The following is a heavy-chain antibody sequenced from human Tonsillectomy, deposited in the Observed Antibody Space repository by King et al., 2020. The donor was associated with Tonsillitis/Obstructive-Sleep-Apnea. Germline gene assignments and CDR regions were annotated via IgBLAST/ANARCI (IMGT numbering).Heavy chain of an antibody. CDR3: AGWGDGRRFDY. V-gene: IGHV3-33*01. CDR2: IWYDGSNK. Sequence: VQLVESGGGVVQPGRSLRLSCAASGFTFSSYGMSWVRQAPGKGLEWVAVIWYDGSNKYYVDSVKGRFTISRDNSKNMLWLQMNSLRAGDTGVYYCAGWGDGRRFDYWGQGTLVTVSS. CDR1: GFTFSSYG. D-gene: IGHD3-16*01. J-gene: IGHJ4*02.